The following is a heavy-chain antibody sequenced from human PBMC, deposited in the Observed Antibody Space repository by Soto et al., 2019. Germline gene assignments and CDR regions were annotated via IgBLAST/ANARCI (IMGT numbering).Heavy chain of an antibody. J-gene: IGHJ4*02. V-gene: IGHV3-15*07. CDR1: GFTFTNAW. CDR2: VKSRPDGGTT. CDR3: ATGRQPDY. D-gene: IGHD1-1*01. Sequence: EVQMVESGGGLVKPGGSLRLSCAASGFTFTNAWMNWVRQAPGKGLEWVGRVKSRPDGGTTDYAAPVKGRFTISRDDSKNTVFLQMNSLKTEDTAVYYCATGRQPDYWGQGTLVTVSS.